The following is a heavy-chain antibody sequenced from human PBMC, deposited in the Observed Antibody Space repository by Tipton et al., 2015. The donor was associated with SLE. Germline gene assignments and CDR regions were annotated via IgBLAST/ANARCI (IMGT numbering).Heavy chain of an antibody. Sequence: LRLSCAVSGGSINSGDYSWSWIRQPPGKGLEWIGYIFRSGNAYYNPSLKSRVTISLDTSKNQFSLKMTSVTAADTAVYYCARPDRYWGQGSLVTVTS. CDR2: IFRSGNA. CDR3: ARPDRY. J-gene: IGHJ4*02. V-gene: IGHV4-30-2*01. CDR1: GGSINSGDYS. D-gene: IGHD1-14*01.